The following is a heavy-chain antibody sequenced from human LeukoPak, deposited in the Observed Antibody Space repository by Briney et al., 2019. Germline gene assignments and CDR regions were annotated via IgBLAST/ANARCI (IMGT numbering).Heavy chain of an antibody. V-gene: IGHV4-59*01. CDR3: ARGDYDILTGRIYFDY. J-gene: IGHJ4*02. Sequence: SETLSLTYTVSGGSISSYYWSWIRQPPGKGLEWIGYIYYSGSTNYNPSLKSRVTISVDTSKNQFSLKLSSVTAADTAVYYCARGDYDILTGRIYFDYWGQGTLVTVSS. D-gene: IGHD3-9*01. CDR1: GGSISSYY. CDR2: IYYSGST.